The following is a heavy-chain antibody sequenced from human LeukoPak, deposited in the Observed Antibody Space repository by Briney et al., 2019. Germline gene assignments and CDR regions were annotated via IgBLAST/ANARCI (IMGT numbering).Heavy chain of an antibody. Sequence: PETLSLTCTVSDGSMSPYYWSWIRQSPGKGLEWIAYIFHNGNTKYNPSLWSRVTISIDTSRNQVFLNLNSVTVADTAVYYCARGGYYYLDVWGKGTTVTVSS. CDR1: DGSMSPYY. CDR2: IFHNGNT. V-gene: IGHV4-59*01. CDR3: ARGGYYYLDV. J-gene: IGHJ6*03.